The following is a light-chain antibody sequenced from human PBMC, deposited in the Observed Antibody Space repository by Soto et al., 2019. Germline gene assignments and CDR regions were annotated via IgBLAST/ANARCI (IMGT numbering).Light chain of an antibody. CDR1: QTISSW. CDR3: LQHNSYPRVT. V-gene: IGKV1-5*03. J-gene: IGKJ5*01. CDR2: KAS. Sequence: DIQMTQSPSTLSGSVGDRVTITCRASQTISSWLAWYQQKPGKAPKLLIYKASTLKSGVPSRFSGSGSGTEFTLTISSLQPEDFATYYCLQHNSYPRVTFGQGTRLEIK.